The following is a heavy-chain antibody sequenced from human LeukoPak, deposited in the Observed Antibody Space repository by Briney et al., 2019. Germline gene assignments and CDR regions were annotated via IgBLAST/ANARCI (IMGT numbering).Heavy chain of an antibody. J-gene: IGHJ4*02. CDR1: GYTFTSYD. Sequence: ASVKVSCKASGYTFTSYDINWVRQATGQGLEWMGWMNPNSGNTGYAQNFQGRVTMTRDTSISTAYMELSSLKCDDTAVYYCARLSGNYAYWGQGTLVTVSS. CDR2: MNPNSGNT. CDR3: ARLSGNYAY. V-gene: IGHV1-8*02. D-gene: IGHD1-26*01.